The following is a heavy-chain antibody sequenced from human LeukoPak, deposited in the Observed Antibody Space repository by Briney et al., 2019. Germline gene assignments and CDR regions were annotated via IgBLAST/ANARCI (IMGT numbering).Heavy chain of an antibody. J-gene: IGHJ2*01. CDR3: ARDFYDVSVVPAAPFYWYFDL. CDR2: IYTSGST. D-gene: IGHD2-2*01. V-gene: IGHV4-4*07. Sequence: SETLSLTCTVSGGSISSYYWSWIRQPAGKGLEWIGRIYTSGSTNYNPSLKSRVTISVDTSKNQFSLKLSSVPAADTAVYYCARDFYDVSVVPAAPFYWYFDLWGRGTLVTVSS. CDR1: GGSISSYY.